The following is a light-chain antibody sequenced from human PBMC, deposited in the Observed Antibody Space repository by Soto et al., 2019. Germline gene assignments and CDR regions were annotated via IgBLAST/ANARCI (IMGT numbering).Light chain of an antibody. V-gene: IGLV2-8*01. CDR2: EVN. CDR1: SIDVGGYNY. Sequence: QSALTQPPSASGSPGQSVTISCTGTSIDVGGYNYVSWYQQHPGKVPKLMVYEVNKRPSGVPDRFSGSKSGITASLTVSGLQAEDEADYYCTSYAGGNNVFGTGTQLTVL. CDR3: TSYAGGNNV. J-gene: IGLJ1*01.